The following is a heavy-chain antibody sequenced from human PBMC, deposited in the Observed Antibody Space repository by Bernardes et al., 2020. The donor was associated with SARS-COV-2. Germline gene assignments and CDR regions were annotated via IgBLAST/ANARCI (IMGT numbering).Heavy chain of an antibody. J-gene: IGHJ4*02. CDR2: ISTYNGNT. V-gene: IGHV1-18*01. CDR1: GYTFTSYG. CDR3: ARDPQYYYDSGRVGY. D-gene: IGHD3-10*01. Sequence: ASVKVSCKASGYTFTSYGISWVRQAPGQGLEWMGWISTYNGNTDYAQKVQGRVTMTTDTSTSTAYMELRSLRSDDTAVYYCARDPQYYYDSGRVGYWGQGTLVTVSS.